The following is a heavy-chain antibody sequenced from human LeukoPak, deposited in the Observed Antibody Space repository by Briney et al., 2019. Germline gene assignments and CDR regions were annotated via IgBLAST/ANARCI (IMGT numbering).Heavy chain of an antibody. CDR2: ISYDGSNK. V-gene: IGHV3-30*14. J-gene: IGHJ6*02. CDR3: AREKGALDGMDV. Sequence: GGSLRLSCAASGFTFSSYAMHWVRQAPGKGLEWVAVISYDGSNKYYADSVKGRFTISRDNSKNTLYLQMNSLRAEDTAVYYCAREKGALDGMDVWGQGTTVTVSS. D-gene: IGHD1-26*01. CDR1: GFTFSSYA.